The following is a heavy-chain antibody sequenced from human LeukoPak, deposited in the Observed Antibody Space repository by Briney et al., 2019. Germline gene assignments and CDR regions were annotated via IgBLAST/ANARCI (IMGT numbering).Heavy chain of an antibody. D-gene: IGHD3-10*01. V-gene: IGHV1-24*01. CDR1: GYTLTELS. CDR2: FDPEDGET. Sequence: ASVKVSCKVSGYTLTELSMHWVRQAPGKGLEWMGGFDPEDGETIYAQKSQGRVTMTEDTSTDTAYMELSSLRSEDTAVYYCATSTDYYGSGSYSYWGQGTLVTVSS. J-gene: IGHJ4*02. CDR3: ATSTDYYGSGSYSY.